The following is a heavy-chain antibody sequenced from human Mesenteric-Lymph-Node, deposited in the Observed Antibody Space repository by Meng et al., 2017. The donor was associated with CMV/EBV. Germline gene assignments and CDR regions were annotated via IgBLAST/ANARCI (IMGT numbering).Heavy chain of an antibody. CDR1: FSFSNYV. V-gene: IGHV3-33*01. D-gene: IGHD2-2*01. CDR2: IWFDGTNK. CDR3: ARENFCSSTNCYVGIDY. Sequence: FSFSNYVMHWVRQAPGKGLEWVALIWFDGTNKYYADSVRGRFTISRDNAKSSLYLEISSLRAEDTAVYYCARENFCSSTNCYVGIDYWGQGILVTVSS. J-gene: IGHJ4*02.